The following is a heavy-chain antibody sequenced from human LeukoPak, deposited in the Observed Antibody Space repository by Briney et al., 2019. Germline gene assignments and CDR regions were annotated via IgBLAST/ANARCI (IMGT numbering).Heavy chain of an antibody. D-gene: IGHD3-10*01. CDR3: ARVGYYGSGSYLSYYYYMDV. Sequence: SETLSLTCTVSGGSISSYYWSWIRQPAGKGLEWIGRIYTSGSTNYNPSLKSRVTMSVDTSKNQFSLKLRSVTAEDTAVYYCARVGYYGSGSYLSYYYYMDVWGKGTTVTVSS. CDR1: GGSISSYY. CDR2: IYTSGST. V-gene: IGHV4-4*07. J-gene: IGHJ6*03.